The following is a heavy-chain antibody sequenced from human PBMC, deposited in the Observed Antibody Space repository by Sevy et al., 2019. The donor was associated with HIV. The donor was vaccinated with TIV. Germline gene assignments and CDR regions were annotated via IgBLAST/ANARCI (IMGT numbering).Heavy chain of an antibody. D-gene: IGHD3-3*01. CDR3: ARQRITIFGVVIRFDI. CDR1: GFTFSSYS. J-gene: IGHJ3*02. CDR2: ISSSSSTI. V-gene: IGHV3-48*02. Sequence: GGSLRLSCAASGFTFSSYSMNWVRQAPGKGLEWVSYISSSSSTIYYADSVKGRFTISRDNAKNSLNLQMNSLRDEDTAVYYCARQRITIFGVVIRFDIWGQGTMVTVSS.